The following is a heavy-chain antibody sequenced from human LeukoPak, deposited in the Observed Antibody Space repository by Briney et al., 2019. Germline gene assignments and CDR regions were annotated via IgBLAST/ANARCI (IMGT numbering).Heavy chain of an antibody. V-gene: IGHV3-74*01. CDR2: INADGSGT. Sequence: GGSLRLSCAASGFSFSSHWMRWVRRAPGKGLYWVSRINADGSGTYYADSVKGRFSISRDNSKSTLYLQMNSLRAEDTAVYYCVREVDVDRRFDYWGQGTLVTVSS. D-gene: IGHD5-12*01. J-gene: IGHJ4*02. CDR3: VREVDVDRRFDY. CDR1: GFSFSSHW.